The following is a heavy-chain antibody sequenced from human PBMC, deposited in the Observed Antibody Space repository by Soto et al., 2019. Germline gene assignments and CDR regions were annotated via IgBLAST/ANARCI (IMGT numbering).Heavy chain of an antibody. J-gene: IGHJ5*02. CDR3: ARGLAPTIFGTVPTPNWFDP. V-gene: IGHV4-34*01. CDR1: GGSFSGYF. CDR2: ANDRGSR. Sequence: SETLSLTCAVYGGSFSGYFWSWLRQPPGKGLEGPAEANDRGSRNYNPSLRGRLTISLDTSKNQFSLRLSSVTSADTAVYYCARGLAPTIFGTVPTPNWFDPWGQGTLVTVSS. D-gene: IGHD3-3*01.